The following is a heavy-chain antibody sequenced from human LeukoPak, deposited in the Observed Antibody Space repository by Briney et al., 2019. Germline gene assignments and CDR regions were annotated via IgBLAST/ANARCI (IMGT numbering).Heavy chain of an antibody. CDR2: IYYSGST. J-gene: IGHJ4*02. V-gene: IGHV4-59*01. D-gene: IGHD5-12*01. CDR1: GGSISSYF. Sequence: SETLSLTCTVSGGSISSYFWSWVRQPPGKGLEWIGYIYYSGSTNHNPSLKSRVTVSVDTSKEQFSLKLASVTTADTAVYYCARDRWLGYWGQGTLVTVSS. CDR3: ARDRWLGY.